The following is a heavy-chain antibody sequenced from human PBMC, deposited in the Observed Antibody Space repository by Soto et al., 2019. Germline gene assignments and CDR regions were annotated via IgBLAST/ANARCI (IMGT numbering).Heavy chain of an antibody. CDR3: ARRPGSGYSSRLYYYYYGMDV. V-gene: IGHV3-33*01. Sequence: PGGSLRLSCAASGFTFSSYGMHWVRQAPGKGLEWVAVIWYDGSNKYYADSVKGRFTISRDNSKNTLYLQMNSLRAEDTAVYYCARRPGSGYSSRLYYYYYGMDVWGQGTTVTVSS. CDR2: IWYDGSNK. J-gene: IGHJ6*02. D-gene: IGHD6-13*01. CDR1: GFTFSSYG.